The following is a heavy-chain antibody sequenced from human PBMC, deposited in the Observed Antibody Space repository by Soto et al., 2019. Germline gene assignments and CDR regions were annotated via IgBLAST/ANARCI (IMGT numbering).Heavy chain of an antibody. CDR3: ARFSGNAFDI. Sequence: SETLSLTCSVSGGSISSSSYNWDWIRQPPGKGLEWIGTIYYNGDTDYNPSLKSRAAISVDASDFQFSLKLTSVTAADTSIYYCARFSGNAFDIRGHGTMVTVSS. V-gene: IGHV4-39*01. CDR1: GGSISSSSYN. CDR2: IYYNGDT. J-gene: IGHJ3*02.